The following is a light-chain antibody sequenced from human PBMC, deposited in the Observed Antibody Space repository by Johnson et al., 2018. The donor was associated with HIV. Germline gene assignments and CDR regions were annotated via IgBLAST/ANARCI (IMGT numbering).Light chain of an antibody. CDR3: GTWDSSLSAYV. CDR1: YSNIEHNY. Sequence: QSVLTQPPSVSAAAGQKVTISCSGTYSNIEHNYVSWYQQLPGTAPKLLIYENNMRPSGIPDRFSGSKSGTSATLGITGLQTGDEADYYCGTWDSSLSAYVFGTGTKVTVL. V-gene: IGLV1-51*02. J-gene: IGLJ1*01. CDR2: ENN.